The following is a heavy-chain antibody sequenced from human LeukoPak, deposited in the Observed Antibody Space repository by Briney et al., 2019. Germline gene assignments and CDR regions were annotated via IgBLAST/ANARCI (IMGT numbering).Heavy chain of an antibody. J-gene: IGHJ4*02. CDR1: GGSFSVYY. Sequence: SETLSLTFAVYGGSFSVYYWSWIRQPPGKGLEWIGEINHSGSTNCNPSLKSRVTISVDTSKNQFSLKLSSVTAADTAVYYCAVRRYSTRGLDYWGQGTLVTVSS. CDR3: AVRRYSTRGLDY. D-gene: IGHD2-15*01. V-gene: IGHV4-34*01. CDR2: INHSGST.